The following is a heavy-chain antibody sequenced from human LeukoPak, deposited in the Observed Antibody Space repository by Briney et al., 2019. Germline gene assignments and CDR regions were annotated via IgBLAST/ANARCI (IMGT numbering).Heavy chain of an antibody. Sequence: GGSLRLPCAASGFTFSSYSMNWVRQAPGKGLEWVSSISSSSSYIYYADSVKGRFTISRDNAKNSLYLQINSLRAEDTAVYYCARVGGSSWSPIDYWGQGTLVTVSS. CDR3: ARVGGSSWSPIDY. V-gene: IGHV3-21*01. CDR2: ISSSSSYI. CDR1: GFTFSSYS. D-gene: IGHD6-13*01. J-gene: IGHJ4*02.